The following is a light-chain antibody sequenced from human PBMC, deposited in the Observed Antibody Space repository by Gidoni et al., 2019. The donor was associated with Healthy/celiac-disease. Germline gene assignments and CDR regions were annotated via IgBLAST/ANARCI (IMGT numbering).Light chain of an antibody. CDR2: AAS. CDR1: QSISSY. CDR3: QQSYSTQYT. J-gene: IGKJ2*01. Sequence: DIPMTQSPSSLSASVGDRVTITCRASQSISSYLNWYQQKPGKAPKLLIYAASSLQSGVPSRFSGSGSGTDFTLTIRSLQPEDFATYYCQQSYSTQYTFGQXTKLEIK. V-gene: IGKV1-39*01.